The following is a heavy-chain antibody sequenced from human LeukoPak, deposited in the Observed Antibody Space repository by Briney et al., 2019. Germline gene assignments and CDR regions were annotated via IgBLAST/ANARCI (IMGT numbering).Heavy chain of an antibody. CDR2: IYYSGST. CDR3: ARGGDGYNHFDY. D-gene: IGHD5-24*01. J-gene: IGHJ4*02. CDR1: GGSIRSYY. Sequence: SETLSLTCTVSGGSIRSYYWIWIRQPPGKGLEWIGYIYYSGSTNYNPSLKGRVTISVDTSKNQFSLKLSSVTAADTTVYYCARGGDGYNHFDYWGQGTLVTVSS. V-gene: IGHV4-59*01.